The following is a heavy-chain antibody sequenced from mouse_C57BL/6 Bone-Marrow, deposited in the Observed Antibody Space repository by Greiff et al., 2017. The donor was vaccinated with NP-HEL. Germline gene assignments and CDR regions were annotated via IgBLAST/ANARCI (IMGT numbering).Heavy chain of an antibody. Sequence: VKLMESGPGLVAPSQSLSITCTVSGFSLTSYAISWVRQPPGKGLEWLGVIWTGGGTNYNSALKSRLSISKDNSKSQVFLKMNSLQTDDTARYYCAREDDYDYYAMDYWGQGTSVTVSS. J-gene: IGHJ4*01. D-gene: IGHD2-4*01. CDR3: AREDDYDYYAMDY. CDR1: GFSLTSYA. V-gene: IGHV2-9-1*01. CDR2: IWTGGGT.